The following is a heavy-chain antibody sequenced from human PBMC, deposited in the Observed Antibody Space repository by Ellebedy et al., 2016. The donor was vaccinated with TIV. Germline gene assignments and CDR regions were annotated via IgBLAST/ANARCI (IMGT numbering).Heavy chain of an antibody. CDR3: VKAWGD. CDR1: GFTFSSYA. Sequence: PGGSLRPSCSASGFTFSSYATHWVRQAPGKGLEYISAIVSNGDSTYYANSVKGRFTISRDNSKNTLYLQMSSLRPEDTAVYYCVKAWGDWGQGTLVTVSS. V-gene: IGHV3-64D*06. J-gene: IGHJ4*02. D-gene: IGHD3-16*01. CDR2: IVSNGDST.